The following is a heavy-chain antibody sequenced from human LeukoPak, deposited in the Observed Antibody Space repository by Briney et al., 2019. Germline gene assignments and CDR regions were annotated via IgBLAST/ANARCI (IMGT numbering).Heavy chain of an antibody. V-gene: IGHV3-49*04. CDR1: GFTFSDYA. CDR2: IRNEANGGTT. Sequence: PGGSLRLSCTTSGFTFSDYAVSWVRQAPGKGLEWIGFIRNEANGGTTEYAASVKGRFTISRDDSKTIAHLQMSSLKAEDTAVYYCSRFYSSGWASGAFDIWGQGTMVTVSS. CDR3: SRFYSSGWASGAFDI. J-gene: IGHJ3*02. D-gene: IGHD3-22*01.